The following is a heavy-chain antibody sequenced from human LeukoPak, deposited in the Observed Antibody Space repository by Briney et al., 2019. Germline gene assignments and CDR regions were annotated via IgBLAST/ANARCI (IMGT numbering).Heavy chain of an antibody. CDR2: IYYSGST. CDR1: GGSISSYY. V-gene: IGHV4-59*01. J-gene: IGHJ6*02. Sequence: SETLSLTCTVSGGSISSYYWSWIPQPPGKGREWIGYIYYSGSTNYNPSLKSRVNISVDTSKKQFSVKLRSVTAADTAVYYCAGGHYYYYGMDVWGQGTTVTVSS. CDR3: AGGHYYYYGMDV.